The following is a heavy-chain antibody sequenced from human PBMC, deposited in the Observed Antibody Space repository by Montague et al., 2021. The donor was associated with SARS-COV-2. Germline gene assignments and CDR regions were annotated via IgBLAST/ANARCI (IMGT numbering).Heavy chain of an antibody. V-gene: IGHV3-21*01. D-gene: IGHD5/OR15-5a*01. CDR2: ISTSSLYI. CDR3: ARALSASYSVGGDSFDI. J-gene: IGHJ3*02. CDR1: GFTFSKYS. Sequence: SLRISCAASGFTFSKYSMNWVRQAPGKGLEWVSSISTSSLYIYYAASVKGRFTISRANAKNSLFLQMDSLGAEDTAVYYCARALSASYSVGGDSFDIWGQGTMVTVSS.